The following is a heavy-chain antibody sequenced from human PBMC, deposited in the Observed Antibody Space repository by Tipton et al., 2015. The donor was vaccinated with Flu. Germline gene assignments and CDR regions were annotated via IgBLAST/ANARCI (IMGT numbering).Heavy chain of an antibody. CDR3: ARGMNSGLVDV. CDR1: GFIFSDYA. D-gene: IGHD2/OR15-2a*01. J-gene: IGHJ6*02. V-gene: IGHV3-64*02. CDR2: ISSNGDNT. Sequence: SGFIFSDYAMHWVRQAPGKGLEYVSAISSNGDNTYYADSVKGRFTISRDNSKNTLYLQMGSLRADDMAVYYCARGMNSGLVDVWGQGTTVTVSS.